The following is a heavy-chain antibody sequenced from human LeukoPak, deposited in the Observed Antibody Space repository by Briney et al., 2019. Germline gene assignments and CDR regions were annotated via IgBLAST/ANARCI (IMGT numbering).Heavy chain of an antibody. CDR3: AKVTIHGDSVL. V-gene: IGHV4-59*01. J-gene: IGHJ4*02. Sequence: PSETLSLTCTVSGGSINIDYLNWIRQPPGKGFEWIGYIYKTGRIKYNPSLRSRLTISIDMSNYQSSLTLNSVTAADTAIYYRAKVTIHGDSVLWGQGRLVTVSS. CDR2: IYKTGRI. CDR1: GGSINIDY. D-gene: IGHD4-17*01.